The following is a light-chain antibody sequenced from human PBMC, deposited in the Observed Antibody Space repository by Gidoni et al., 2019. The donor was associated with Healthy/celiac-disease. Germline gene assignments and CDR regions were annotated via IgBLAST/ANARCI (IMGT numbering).Light chain of an antibody. Sequence: QSVLTQPPSVSGPPRQRVTISCTGSSSNIGAGYDVHWYQQLPGTAPKLLIYGNSNRTSGVPDRFSGSKSGTSASLAITGLQAEDEADYYCQSYDSSLSGSGVFGGGTKLTVL. CDR2: GNS. CDR1: SSNIGAGYD. J-gene: IGLJ2*01. V-gene: IGLV1-40*01. CDR3: QSYDSSLSGSGV.